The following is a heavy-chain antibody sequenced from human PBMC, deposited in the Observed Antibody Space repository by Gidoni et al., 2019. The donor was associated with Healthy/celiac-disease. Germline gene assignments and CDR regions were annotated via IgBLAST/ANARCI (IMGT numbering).Heavy chain of an antibody. Sequence: EVQLLESGGGLVQPGGSLRLSCAASGFTFSSYAMSWVRQAPGKGLEWVSAISGSGGSTYYADSVKGRFTISRDNSKNTLYLQMNSLRAEDTAVYYCAKDAGGSSSFVFWYNWFDPWGQGTLVTVSS. CDR3: AKDAGGSSSFVFWYNWFDP. D-gene: IGHD6-13*01. CDR1: GFTFSSYA. CDR2: ISGSGGST. J-gene: IGHJ5*02. V-gene: IGHV3-23*01.